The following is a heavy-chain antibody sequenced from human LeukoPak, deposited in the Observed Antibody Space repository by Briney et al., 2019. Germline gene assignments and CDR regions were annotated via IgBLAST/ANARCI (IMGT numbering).Heavy chain of an antibody. D-gene: IGHD6-19*01. CDR2: IHYSGST. Sequence: SETLSLTCTVSGGPISSYYWSWSRQPPGKGLEWIGHIHYSGSTNHNPSLKSRVTISVDTSKNQFSLKLSSVTAEDTAVYYCARTDSSGWYVFDYWGQGTLVTVSS. CDR3: ARTDSSGWYVFDY. J-gene: IGHJ4*02. CDR1: GGPISSYY. V-gene: IGHV4-59*01.